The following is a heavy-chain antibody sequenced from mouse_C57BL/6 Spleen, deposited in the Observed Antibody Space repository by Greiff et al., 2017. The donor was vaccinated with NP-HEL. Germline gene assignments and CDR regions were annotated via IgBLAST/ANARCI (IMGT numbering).Heavy chain of an antibody. J-gene: IGHJ2*01. CDR2: IDPNSGGT. CDR1: GYTFTSYW. D-gene: IGHD1-1*01. Sequence: QVQLQQPGAELVKPGASVKLSCTASGYTFTSYWMHWVKQRPGRGLEWIGRIDPNSGGTKYNEKFKSKATLTVDKPSSTAYMQLSSLTSQDSAVYYCARSITTVVAPPHFDYWGQGTTLTVSA. CDR3: ARSITTVVAPPHFDY. V-gene: IGHV1-72*01.